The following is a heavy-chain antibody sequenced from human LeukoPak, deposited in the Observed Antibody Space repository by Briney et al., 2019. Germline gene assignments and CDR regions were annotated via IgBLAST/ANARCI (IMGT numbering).Heavy chain of an antibody. V-gene: IGHV3-20*04. CDR1: GFTLDVYG. CDR3: AREGSRRLHAFDI. J-gene: IGHJ3*02. Sequence: PGGPLRLSCAASGFTLDVYGMSCVRHAPAKGPEWVYGINWHGGSRVYADSVKGRFTISRDNAKNSLYLQMNSLRAEDTALYYCAREGSRRLHAFDIWGQGTMVTVSS. CDR2: INWHGGSR.